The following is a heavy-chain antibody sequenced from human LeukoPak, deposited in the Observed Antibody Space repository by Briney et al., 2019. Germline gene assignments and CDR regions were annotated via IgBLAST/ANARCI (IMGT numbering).Heavy chain of an antibody. D-gene: IGHD2-2*01. CDR3: ARPNNIVVVPAALARDYYYGMDV. CDR2: IIPILGIA. CDR1: GGTFSSYA. Sequence: GASVKVSCKASGGTFSSYAISWVRQAPGQGLEWMGRIIPILGIANYAQKFQGRVTITADKSTSTAYMELSSLRSEDTAVYYCARPNNIVVVPAALARDYYYGMDVWGQGTTVTVSS. V-gene: IGHV1-69*04. J-gene: IGHJ6*02.